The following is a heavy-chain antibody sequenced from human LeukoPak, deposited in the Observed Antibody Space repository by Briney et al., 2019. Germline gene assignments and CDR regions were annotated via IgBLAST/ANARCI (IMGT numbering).Heavy chain of an antibody. CDR3: ARSGTEDGYNIYFDH. CDR1: GFTFSTYA. CDR2: ISGSGSGT. D-gene: IGHD5-24*01. Sequence: PGGSQRLSCATSGFTFSTYAMSWVRQAPGKGLEWVSLISGSGSGTHYADSVKGRFTISRDNSKNMLYLHMNTLRADDTAVYYCARSGTEDGYNIYFDHWGQGTLVTVSS. V-gene: IGHV3-23*01. J-gene: IGHJ4*02.